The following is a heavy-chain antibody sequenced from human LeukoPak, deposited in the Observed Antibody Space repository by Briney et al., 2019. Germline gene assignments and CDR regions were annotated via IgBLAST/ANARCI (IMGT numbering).Heavy chain of an antibody. V-gene: IGHV3-48*03. CDR2: ISSSGSTI. J-gene: IGHJ3*02. Sequence: DPGRSLRLSCAASGFTFSSYEMNWVRQAPGKGLEWVSYISSSGSTIYYADSVKGRFTISRDNAKNSLYLQMNSLRAEDTAVYYCARDPEYYYDSSMAFDIWGQGTMVTVSS. D-gene: IGHD3-22*01. CDR3: ARDPEYYYDSSMAFDI. CDR1: GFTFSSYE.